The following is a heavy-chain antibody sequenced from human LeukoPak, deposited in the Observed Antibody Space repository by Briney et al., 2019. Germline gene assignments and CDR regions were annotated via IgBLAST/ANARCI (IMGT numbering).Heavy chain of an antibody. D-gene: IGHD3-9*01. CDR2: INHSGST. CDR3: ALLQRYFDWPPNFYY. V-gene: IGHV4-34*01. CDR1: GGSFSGYY. J-gene: IGHJ4*02. Sequence: SETLSLTCAVYGGSFSGYYWSWIRQPPGKGLEWIGEINHSGSTNYNPSLKSRVTISVDTSKNQFSLKLSSVTAADTAVYYCALLQRYFDWPPNFYYWGQGTLVTVSS.